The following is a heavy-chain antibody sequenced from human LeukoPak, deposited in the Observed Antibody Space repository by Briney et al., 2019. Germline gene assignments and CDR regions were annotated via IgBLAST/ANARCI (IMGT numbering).Heavy chain of an antibody. CDR3: AKGAGYSSGWYFDY. Sequence: PGGSLRLSCAASGFTVSNKYMTWVRQAPGKGLEWVSLIYNDGRTYYVDSVKGRCTISRDNSKNTLCLQMNSLRAEDTAVYYCAKGAGYSSGWYFDYWGQGTLVTVSS. V-gene: IGHV3-53*05. CDR2: IYNDGRT. CDR1: GFTVSNKY. J-gene: IGHJ4*02. D-gene: IGHD6-19*01.